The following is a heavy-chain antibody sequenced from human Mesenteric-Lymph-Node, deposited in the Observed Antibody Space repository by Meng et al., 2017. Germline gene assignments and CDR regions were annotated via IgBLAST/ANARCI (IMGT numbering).Heavy chain of an antibody. Sequence: SETLSLTCTVSGGSISSYYWSWIRQSPGKGLEWMGYIYYSGTTNYSPSLKSRVTISVDTSKNQLSLSLKSVTAADTAVYYCARGDYAYYGMDVWGQGTTVTVSS. CDR2: IYYSGTT. V-gene: IGHV4-59*01. J-gene: IGHJ6*01. D-gene: IGHD4/OR15-4a*01. CDR1: GGSISSYY. CDR3: ARGDYAYYGMDV.